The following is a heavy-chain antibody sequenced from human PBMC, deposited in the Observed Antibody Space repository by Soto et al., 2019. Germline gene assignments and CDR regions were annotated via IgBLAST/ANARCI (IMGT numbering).Heavy chain of an antibody. CDR1: GFTFSSYS. J-gene: IGHJ4*02. CDR2: ISSSSSTI. D-gene: IGHD4-17*01. V-gene: IGHV3-48*01. Sequence: EVQLVESGGGLVQPGGSLRLSCAASGFTFSSYSMNWVRQAPGKGLEWVSYISSSSSTIYYADSVKGRFTISRDNAKNSLYLQMNSLRAEDTAVYYCARDGDYGDSIEASFDYWGQGTLVTVSS. CDR3: ARDGDYGDSIEASFDY.